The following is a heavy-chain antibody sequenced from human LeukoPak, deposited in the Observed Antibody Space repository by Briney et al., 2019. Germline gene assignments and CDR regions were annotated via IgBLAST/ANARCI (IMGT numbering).Heavy chain of an antibody. CDR3: ARGRNIEMTTMSRGSDY. V-gene: IGHV1-2*02. D-gene: IGHD5-24*01. J-gene: IGHJ4*02. CDR1: GYTLTDYY. CDR2: LNPNSGDT. Sequence: ASVKVSYKASGYTLTDYYMHWVRQAPGQGLEWMGWLNPNSGDTNYAQKFQGRVSMTRDSSISTAYMDLSDLRSDDTAVYSCARGRNIEMTTMSRGSDYWGQGTLVTVSS.